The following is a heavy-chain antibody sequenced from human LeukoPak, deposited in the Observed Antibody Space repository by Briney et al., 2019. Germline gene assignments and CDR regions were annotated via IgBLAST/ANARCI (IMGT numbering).Heavy chain of an antibody. CDR2: IYPGDSET. CDR3: ARQLRFLEPGAFDI. Sequence: GESLKISYKGSGYSFTSNWIGWVRQMPGKGLEWMGIIYPGDSETRYSPSFQGQVIISADKSISTAYLQWSSLKASDTAMYYCARQLRFLEPGAFDIWGQGTMVIVSS. J-gene: IGHJ3*02. CDR1: GYSFTSNW. V-gene: IGHV5-51*01. D-gene: IGHD3-3*01.